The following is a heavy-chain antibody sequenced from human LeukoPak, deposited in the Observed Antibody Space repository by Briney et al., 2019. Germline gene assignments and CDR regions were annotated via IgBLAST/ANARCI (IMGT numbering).Heavy chain of an antibody. CDR2: ISYDGSKR. Sequence: PGGSLRLSCAASGFTFSSYGMHWVRQAPGQGLQWVTLISYDGSKRYYADSVKGRFTISRDNSKYTLYLQMSSLRVEDTAVYYCAKDAIRGATGAFDLWGQGTMVTVSS. D-gene: IGHD3-10*01. V-gene: IGHV3-30*18. CDR3: AKDAIRGATGAFDL. CDR1: GFTFSSYG. J-gene: IGHJ3*01.